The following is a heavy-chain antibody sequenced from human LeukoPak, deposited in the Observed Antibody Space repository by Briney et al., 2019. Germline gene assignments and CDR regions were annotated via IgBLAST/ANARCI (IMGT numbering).Heavy chain of an antibody. CDR1: GGTFSSYA. D-gene: IGHD6-13*01. CDR3: ATQAAAGTYWFDP. CDR2: IIPIFGTA. V-gene: IGHV1-69*05. Sequence: SVQVSCKASGGTFSSYAISWVRQAPGQGLEWMGRIIPIFGTANYAQKFQGRVTITTDESTSTAYMELSSLRSEDTAVYYCATQAAAGTYWFDPWGQGTLVTVSS. J-gene: IGHJ5*02.